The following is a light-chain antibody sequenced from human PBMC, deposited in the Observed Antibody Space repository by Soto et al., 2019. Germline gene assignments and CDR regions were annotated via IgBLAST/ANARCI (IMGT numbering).Light chain of an antibody. J-gene: IGKJ4*01. CDR3: QQHNNWTSVFT. V-gene: IGKV3-11*01. Sequence: EIVLTQSPATLSLSPGERATLSCRASQSVSNYLAWYQQKPGQTPRLLIYDASNRATGIPARFSGSGSGTAFTLTISSLEPEDFAVYYCQQHNNWTSVFTFGGGTKADIX. CDR2: DAS. CDR1: QSVSNY.